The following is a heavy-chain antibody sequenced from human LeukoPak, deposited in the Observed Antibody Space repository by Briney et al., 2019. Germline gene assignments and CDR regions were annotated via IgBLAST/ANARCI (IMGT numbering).Heavy chain of an antibody. D-gene: IGHD2-15*01. CDR1: GGTFSSYA. CDR2: IIPIFGTA. J-gene: IGHJ4*02. CDR3: ARDRRPYCSGGSCYETH. Sequence: ASVKVSCKASGGTFSSYAISWVRQAPGQGLEWMGGIIPIFGTANYAQKFQGRVTITADESTSTAYMELSSLRSEETAVYYCARDRRPYCSGGSCYETHWGQGTLVAVSS. V-gene: IGHV1-69*13.